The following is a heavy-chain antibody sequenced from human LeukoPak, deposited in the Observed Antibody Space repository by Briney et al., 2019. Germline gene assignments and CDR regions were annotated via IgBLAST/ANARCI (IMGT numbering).Heavy chain of an antibody. Sequence: GGSLRLSCAASGFTFSSYSMNWVRQAPGKGLEWVSSISSSSSYIYYADSVKGRFTISRDNAKNSLYPQMNSLRAEDTAVYYCARGGITMVRRVDYWGQGTLVTVSS. J-gene: IGHJ4*02. D-gene: IGHD3-10*01. CDR2: ISSSSSYI. CDR1: GFTFSSYS. V-gene: IGHV3-21*01. CDR3: ARGGITMVRRVDY.